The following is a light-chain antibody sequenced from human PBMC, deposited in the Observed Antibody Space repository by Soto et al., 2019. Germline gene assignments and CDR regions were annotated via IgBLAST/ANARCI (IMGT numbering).Light chain of an antibody. Sequence: QAVVTQPPSVSGAPGQRVTISCTGSSSNIGAGYDVHWYQQLPGRAPKLLIYGSSNRPSGVPDRISGSKSGTSASLAITGVQAEDEADYYCQSYDNNLSGGVFGGGTKLTVL. CDR2: GSS. CDR1: SSNIGAGYD. V-gene: IGLV1-40*01. J-gene: IGLJ3*02. CDR3: QSYDNNLSGGV.